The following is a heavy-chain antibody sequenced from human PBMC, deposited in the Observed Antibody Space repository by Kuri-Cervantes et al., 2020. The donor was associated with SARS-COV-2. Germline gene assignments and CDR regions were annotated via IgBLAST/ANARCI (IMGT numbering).Heavy chain of an antibody. CDR2: IYYSGST. J-gene: IGHJ4*02. D-gene: IGHD2-2*01. V-gene: IGHV4-30-4*08. CDR1: GGSISSGGYY. Sequence: SCTVSGGSISSGGYYWSWIRQHPGKGLEWIGYIYYSGSTYYNPSLKSRVTISVDTSKNQFSLKLSSVTAADTAVYYCARIVVPAAIGYWGQGTLVTVSS. CDR3: ARIVVPAAIGY.